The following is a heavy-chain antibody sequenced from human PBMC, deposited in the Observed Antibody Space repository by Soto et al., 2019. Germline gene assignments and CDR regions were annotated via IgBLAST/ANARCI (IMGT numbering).Heavy chain of an antibody. CDR1: GGSISSYY. CDR2: IYYSGST. J-gene: IGHJ5*02. CDR3: ATSIFGPKINWFDP. V-gene: IGHV4-59*01. D-gene: IGHD3-3*01. Sequence: SETLSLTCTVSGGSISSYYWSCIRQPPGKGLEWLVYIYYSGSTNYNPSLKSRVTISVDTSKNQFSLKLSSVTAADTAVYYCATSIFGPKINWFDPWGQGTLITVSS.